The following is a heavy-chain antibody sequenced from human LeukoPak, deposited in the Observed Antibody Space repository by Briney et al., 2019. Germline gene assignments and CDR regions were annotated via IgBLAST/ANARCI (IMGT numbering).Heavy chain of an antibody. CDR2: ISSKTTTI. D-gene: IGHD3-3*01. V-gene: IGHV3-48*01. CDR3: ARDFYVLRFLEWLF. Sequence: GGSLRLSCAASGFTLSDYDMNWVRQAPGKGLEWVAYISSKTTTIYYADSVKGRFTISRDNAKNSLYLQMNSLRAEDTAVYYCARDFYVLRFLEWLFWGQGTLVTVSS. CDR1: GFTLSDYD. J-gene: IGHJ4*02.